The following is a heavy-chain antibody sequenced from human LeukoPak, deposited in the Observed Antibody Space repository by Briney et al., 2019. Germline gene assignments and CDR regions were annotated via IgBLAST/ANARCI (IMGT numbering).Heavy chain of an antibody. D-gene: IGHD4-17*01. J-gene: IGHJ4*02. CDR3: ARDPPRCNDY. CDR1: GFTFSSYS. Sequence: PGGSLRLSCAASGFTFSSYSMNWVRQAPGKGLEWVLYITSGSDAIYYADSVKGRFTISRDNAKNSLYLQMSSLRAEDTAVYYCARDPPRCNDYRGQGTLVTVSS. CDR2: ITSGSDAI. V-gene: IGHV3-48*01.